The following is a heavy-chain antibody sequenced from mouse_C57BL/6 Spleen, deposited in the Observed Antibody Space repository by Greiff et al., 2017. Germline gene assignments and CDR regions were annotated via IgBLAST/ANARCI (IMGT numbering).Heavy chain of an antibody. CDR2: IHPNSGST. CDR1: GYTFTSYR. J-gene: IGHJ3*01. CDR3: ARTSYDGYYVPFAY. D-gene: IGHD2-3*01. Sequence: QVQLQQPGAELVKPGASVKLSCKASGYTFTSYRMHWVKQRPGQGLEWIGMIHPNSGSTNYNEKFKSKATLTVDKSSSTAYMQLSSLTSEDSAVYYCARTSYDGYYVPFAYWGQGTLATVSA. V-gene: IGHV1-64*01.